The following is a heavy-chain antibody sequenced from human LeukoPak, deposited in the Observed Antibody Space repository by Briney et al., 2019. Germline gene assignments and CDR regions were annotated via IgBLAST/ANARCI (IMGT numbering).Heavy chain of an antibody. CDR1: GSSISNYY. V-gene: IGHV4-59*01. J-gene: IGHJ4*02. D-gene: IGHD4-17*01. Sequence: SETLSLTCTVTGSSISNYYWSWIRQPPEKGPEWIGYIYYSGSTNYNPSLKSRVTISVDTSKNQCSLELRSVTAADTAVFYCVRGSTVTSFTYWGQGTLVTVSP. CDR3: VRGSTVTSFTY. CDR2: IYYSGST.